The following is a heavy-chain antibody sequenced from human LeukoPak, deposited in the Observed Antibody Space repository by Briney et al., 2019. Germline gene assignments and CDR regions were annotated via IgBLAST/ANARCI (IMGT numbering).Heavy chain of an antibody. CDR1: GVSISSYY. Sequence: PSETLSLTCTVSGVSISSYYWSWIRQPPGKGLEWIGYIYYSGSTNYNPSLKSRVTISVDTSKNQFSLKLSSVTAADTAVYYCARDRRNRMGYSSSSVQAFDIWGQGTMVTVSS. CDR2: IYYSGST. CDR3: ARDRRNRMGYSSSSVQAFDI. V-gene: IGHV4-59*01. D-gene: IGHD6-6*01. J-gene: IGHJ3*02.